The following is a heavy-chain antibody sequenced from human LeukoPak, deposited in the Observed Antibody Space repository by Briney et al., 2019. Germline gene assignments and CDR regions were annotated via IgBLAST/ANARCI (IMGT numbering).Heavy chain of an antibody. CDR2: IYYNGIT. V-gene: IGHV4-59*08. CDR1: GGSINSYY. Sequence: SETLSLTCTVSGGSINSYYWSWIRQSPGKGLDWIGYIYYNGITHYNPSLKSRLTISVDTSKNQFSLKLGSVTAADTAIYYCARQIPRPVDAFDIWGQGTMVTASS. D-gene: IGHD2-21*01. J-gene: IGHJ3*02. CDR3: ARQIPRPVDAFDI.